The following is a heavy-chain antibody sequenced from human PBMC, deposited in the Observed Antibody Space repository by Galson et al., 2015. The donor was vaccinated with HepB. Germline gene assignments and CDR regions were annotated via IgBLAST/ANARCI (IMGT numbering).Heavy chain of an antibody. V-gene: IGHV1-46*03. CDR1: GSTFTSYY. CDR2: VNPGGGTT. Sequence: SVTVSCKASGSTFTSYYIHWVRQAPGQGLEWMGVVNPGGGTTSYAQKFQGRLTMTKDTSTSTVYMELSSLRSEDTALYYCARVSSRSAFAYFFDDWGQGTLVTVSS. J-gene: IGHJ4*02. CDR3: ARVSSRSAFAYFFDD. D-gene: IGHD2-2*01.